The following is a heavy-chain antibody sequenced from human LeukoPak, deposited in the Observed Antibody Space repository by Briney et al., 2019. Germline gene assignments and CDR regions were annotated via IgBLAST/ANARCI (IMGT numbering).Heavy chain of an antibody. CDR1: GGSFSDYY. CDR2: INHSGST. V-gene: IGHV4-34*01. J-gene: IGHJ4*02. D-gene: IGHD6-19*01. Sequence: SETLSLTCAVYGGSFSDYYWSWIRQPPGKGLEWIGEINHSGSTNYNPSLKSRVTISVDTSKNQFSLKLSSVTAADTAVYYCARTRRQWLVFDYWGQGTLVTVSS. CDR3: ARTRRQWLVFDY.